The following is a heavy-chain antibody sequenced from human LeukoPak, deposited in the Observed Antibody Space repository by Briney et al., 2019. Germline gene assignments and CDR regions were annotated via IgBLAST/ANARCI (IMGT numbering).Heavy chain of an antibody. CDR1: GFTFSGYS. J-gene: IGHJ4*02. CDR2: ISSSSSYI. V-gene: IGHV3-21*01. CDR3: ARVEVTMVRGAYDY. D-gene: IGHD3-10*01. Sequence: GGSLRLSCAASGFTFSGYSMNWVRQAPGKGLEWVSSISSSSSYIYYADSVKGRFTISRDNAKNSLYLQMNSLRAEDTAVYYCARVEVTMVRGAYDYWGQGTLVTVSS.